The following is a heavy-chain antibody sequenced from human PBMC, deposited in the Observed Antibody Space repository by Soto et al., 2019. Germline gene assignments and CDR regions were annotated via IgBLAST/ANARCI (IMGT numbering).Heavy chain of an antibody. J-gene: IGHJ6*02. CDR3: ARDYFWSGYYNWMGSGYYSGMDV. D-gene: IGHD3-3*01. CDR1: GFTVSSNY. CDR2: IYSGGST. V-gene: IGHV3-53*01. Sequence: QSGGSLRLSCAASGFTVSSNYMSWVRQAPGKGLEWVSVIYSGGSTYYADSVKGRFTISRDNSKNTLYLQMNSLRAEDTAVYYCARDYFWSGYYNWMGSGYYSGMDVWGQGTTVTVSS.